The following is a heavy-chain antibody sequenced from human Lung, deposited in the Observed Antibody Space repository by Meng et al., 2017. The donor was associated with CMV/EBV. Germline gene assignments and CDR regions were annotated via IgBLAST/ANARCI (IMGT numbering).Heavy chain of an antibody. V-gene: IGHV4-4*07. J-gene: IGHJ5*02. CDR1: GDSITSYY. D-gene: IGHD6-13*01. Sequence: QGQLPESRPGLVKPSEPLSLTCPVSGDSITSYYWSWIRQPAGKGLEWIGRISASGNTRYNPSLKSRVTMSVDTSKNQFSLKLSSVTAADTAVYYCARDFGSSWYPNWFDPWGQGTLVTVSS. CDR2: ISASGNT. CDR3: ARDFGSSWYPNWFDP.